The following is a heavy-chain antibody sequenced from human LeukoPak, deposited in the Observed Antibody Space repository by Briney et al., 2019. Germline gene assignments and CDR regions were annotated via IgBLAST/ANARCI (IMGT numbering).Heavy chain of an antibody. J-gene: IGHJ4*02. CDR2: ISGSGGST. D-gene: IGHD3-22*01. CDR3: ARDYYDSSGQTLDY. Sequence: AGGSLRLSCAASGFIFSSYAMSWVRQAPGKGLEWVSAISGSGGSTYHADSVKGRFTISRDNAKNSLYLQMNSLRAEDTAVYYCARDYYDSSGQTLDYWGQGTLVTVSS. V-gene: IGHV3-23*01. CDR1: GFIFSSYA.